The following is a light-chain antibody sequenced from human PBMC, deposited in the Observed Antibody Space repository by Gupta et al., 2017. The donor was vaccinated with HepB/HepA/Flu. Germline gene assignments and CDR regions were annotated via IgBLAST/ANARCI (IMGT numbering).Light chain of an antibody. CDR1: GRDLGTHNY. Sequence: QSALTQPASVSGSPGQSITISCTGTGRDLGTHNYVSWYQQNPGKAPKLIIHDVSDRPSGVSNRFSGSKSGNTASLTISGLQAEAEADYYCCSSSSSSTLYVFGTGTEVTVL. J-gene: IGLJ1*01. V-gene: IGLV2-14*01. CDR2: DVS. CDR3: CSSSSSSTLYV.